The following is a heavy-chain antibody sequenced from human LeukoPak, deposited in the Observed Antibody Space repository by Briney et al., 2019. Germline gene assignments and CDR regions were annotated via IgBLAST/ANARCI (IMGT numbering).Heavy chain of an antibody. J-gene: IGHJ6*02. D-gene: IGHD2-21*02. CDR3: SRDSLSSCGGDCYSGLDV. V-gene: IGHV3-74*01. Sequence: GGSLRLSCAASGFTFSSYWMHWVRQGPGKGLVWVSRINSDGSSTNYADSVRGRFTISRDNAKNTLYLQMNSLRAEDTAVYYCSRDSLSSCGGDCYSGLDVWGQGTTVAVSS. CDR1: GFTFSSYW. CDR2: INSDGSST.